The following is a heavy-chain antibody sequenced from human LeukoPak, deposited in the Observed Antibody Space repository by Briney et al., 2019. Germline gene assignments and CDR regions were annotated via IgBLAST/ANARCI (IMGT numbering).Heavy chain of an antibody. CDR2: ISAYNGNT. Sequence: ASVKVSCTASGYTFTSYGISWVRQAPGQGLEWMGWISAYNGNTNYAQKLQGRVTMTTDTSTSTAYMELRSLRSDDTALYYCAREITMVRGVPLYYFDYWGQGTLVTVSS. D-gene: IGHD3-10*01. V-gene: IGHV1-18*04. CDR1: GYTFTSYG. CDR3: AREITMVRGVPLYYFDY. J-gene: IGHJ4*02.